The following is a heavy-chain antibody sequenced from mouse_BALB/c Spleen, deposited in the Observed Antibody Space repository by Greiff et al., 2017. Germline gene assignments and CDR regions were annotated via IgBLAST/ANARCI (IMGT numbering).Heavy chain of an antibody. CDR2: ISYSGST. D-gene: IGHD3-3*01. CDR1: GYSITSDYA. V-gene: IGHV3-2*02. J-gene: IGHJ3*01. Sequence: DVQLQESGPGLVKPSQSLSLTCTVTGYSITSDYAWNWIRQFPGNKLEWMGYISYSGSTSYNPSLKSRISITRDTSKNQFFLQLNSVTTEDTATYYCARWGWGFAYWGQGTLVTVSA. CDR3: ARWGWGFAY.